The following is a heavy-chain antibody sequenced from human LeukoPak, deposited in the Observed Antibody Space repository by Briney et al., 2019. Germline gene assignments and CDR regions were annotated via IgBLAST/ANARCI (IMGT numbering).Heavy chain of an antibody. Sequence: GASVKVSCKASGYTFTSYAMNWVRQAPGQGLEWMGWINTNTGNPTYAQGFTGRFVFSLDTSVSTAYLQISSLKAEDTAVYYCARGLYSSGWLRKRYFDYWGQGTLVTVSS. CDR1: GYTFTSYA. J-gene: IGHJ4*02. D-gene: IGHD6-19*01. V-gene: IGHV7-4-1*02. CDR3: ARGLYSSGWLRKRYFDY. CDR2: INTNTGNP.